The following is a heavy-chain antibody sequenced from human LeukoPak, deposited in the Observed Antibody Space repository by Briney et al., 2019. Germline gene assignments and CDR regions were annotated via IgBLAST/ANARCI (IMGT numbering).Heavy chain of an antibody. CDR3: ARRALGGWVDY. CDR2: IYYSGST. J-gene: IGHJ4*02. CDR1: GGSISSSSYY. D-gene: IGHD1-26*01. Sequence: SETLSLTCTVSGGSISSSSYYWGWIRQPPGKGLEWIGSIYYSGSTYYNPSLKSRVTISVDTSKNQFSLKLSSVTAADTAVYYCARRALGGWVDYWGQGTLVTVSS. V-gene: IGHV4-39*07.